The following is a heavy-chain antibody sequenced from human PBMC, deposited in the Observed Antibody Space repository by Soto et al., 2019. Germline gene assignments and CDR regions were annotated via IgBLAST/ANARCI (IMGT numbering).Heavy chain of an antibody. V-gene: IGHV4-30-2*01. J-gene: IGHJ4*02. Sequence: QLQLQESGSGLVKPSQTLSLTCAVSGGSISSGGYSWSWIRQPPGKGLEWIGYIYHSGSTYYNPSLKSRVTISVDRSKNRFSLKLSSVTAADTAVYYCAGQSLTIFGVVADYWGQGTLVTVSS. CDR3: AGQSLTIFGVVADY. D-gene: IGHD3-3*01. CDR2: IYHSGST. CDR1: GGSISSGGYS.